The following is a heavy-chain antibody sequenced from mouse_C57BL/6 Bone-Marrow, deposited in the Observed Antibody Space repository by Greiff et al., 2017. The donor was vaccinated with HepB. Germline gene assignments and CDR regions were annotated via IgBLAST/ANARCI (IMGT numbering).Heavy chain of an antibody. D-gene: IGHD2-4*01. J-gene: IGHJ1*03. V-gene: IGHV14-1*01. CDR2: IDPEDGDT. CDR1: GFNIKDYY. CDR3: TPYYDYEGWYFDV. Sequence: VQLQQSGAELVRPGASVKLSCTASGFNIKDYYMHWVKQRPEQGLEWIGRIDPEDGDTEYAPKFQGKATMTADTSSNTAYLQLNSLTSEDTAVYYCTPYYDYEGWYFDVWGTGTTVTVSS.